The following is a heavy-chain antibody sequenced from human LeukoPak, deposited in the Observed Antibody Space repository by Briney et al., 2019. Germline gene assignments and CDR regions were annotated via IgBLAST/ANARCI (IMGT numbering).Heavy chain of an antibody. CDR2: ISPTGDII. CDR3: AREHWAAPDH. D-gene: IGHD3-16*01. J-gene: IGHJ4*02. Sequence: GGSLRLSCAAPGFTFGVYYMTWIRQAPGRGLEPLSFISPTGDIIKYVNSVKGRFTISRDNAKSSMYLEMNSLRAEDTAVYYCAREHWAAPDHWGQGTLVTVSP. V-gene: IGHV3-11*01. CDR1: GFTFGVYY.